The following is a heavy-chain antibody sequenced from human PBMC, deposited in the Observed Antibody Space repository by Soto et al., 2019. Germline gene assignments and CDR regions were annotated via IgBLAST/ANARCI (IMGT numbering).Heavy chain of an antibody. J-gene: IGHJ4*02. CDR2: INAGNGNT. D-gene: IGHD3-22*01. Sequence: SSVKFPCKASAYHFTSYAMPWVRQAPGQRLEWMGWINAGNGNTKYSQKFQGRVTITRDTSASTAYMELSSLRSEDTAVYYCARVPYYYDSSGYSYDYWGQGILVTVSS. CDR3: ARVPYYYDSSGYSYDY. V-gene: IGHV1-3*01. CDR1: AYHFTSYA.